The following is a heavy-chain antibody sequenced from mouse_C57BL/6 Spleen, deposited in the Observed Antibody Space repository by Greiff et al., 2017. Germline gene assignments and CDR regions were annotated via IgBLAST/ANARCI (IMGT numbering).Heavy chain of an antibody. V-gene: IGHV1-82*01. J-gene: IGHJ4*01. Sequence: QVQLQQSGPELVKPGASVKISCKASGYAFSSSWMNWVKQRPGTGLEWIGRIYPGEGDTNYTGKFKGKATLTADKSSSTAYMQLSSLTSEDSAVYFCARDLYSNAGDAMDYWGQGTSVTVSS. CDR3: ARDLYSNAGDAMDY. D-gene: IGHD2-5*01. CDR2: IYPGEGDT. CDR1: GYAFSSSW.